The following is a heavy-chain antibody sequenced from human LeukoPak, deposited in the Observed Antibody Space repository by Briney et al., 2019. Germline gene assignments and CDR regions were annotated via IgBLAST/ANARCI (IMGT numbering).Heavy chain of an antibody. CDR2: IYYSGST. CDR3: ARRSGSYSAYFDY. Sequence: PSETLSLTCTVSGGSISSSSYYWGWIRQPPGKGLEWIGSIYYSGSTNYNPSLKSRVTISVDTSKNQFSLKLSSVTAADTAVYYCARRSGSYSAYFDYWGQGTLVTVSS. CDR1: GGSISSSSYY. D-gene: IGHD1-26*01. V-gene: IGHV4-39*07. J-gene: IGHJ4*02.